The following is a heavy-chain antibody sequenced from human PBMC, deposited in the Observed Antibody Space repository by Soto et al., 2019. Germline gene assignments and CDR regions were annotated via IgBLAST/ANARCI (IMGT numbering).Heavy chain of an antibody. CDR1: GGSISSYY. CDR3: GTFNWYFDF. V-gene: IGHV4-59*01. J-gene: IGHJ2*01. Sequence: SETLSLTCTVSGGSISSYYWSWIRQPPGKGLEWIGYIYYTGSTNYNPSLKSRVTISVDTSKNQFSLQLSSVTAADTAVYYCGTFNWYFDFWGRGTLVTVS. CDR2: IYYTGST.